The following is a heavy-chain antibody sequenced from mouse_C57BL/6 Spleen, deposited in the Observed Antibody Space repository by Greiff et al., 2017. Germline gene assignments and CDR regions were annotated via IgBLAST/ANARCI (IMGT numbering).Heavy chain of an antibody. D-gene: IGHD2-4*01. V-gene: IGHV1-42*01. CDR2: INPSTGGT. CDR1: GYSFTGYY. Sequence: VQLQQSGPELVKPGASVKISCKASGYSFTGYYMNWVKQSPEKSLEWIGEINPSTGGTTYNQKFKAKATLTVDKSSSTSYMQLKSLTSEDSAVYYCAKYMITTGYYAMDYWGQGTSVTVSS. CDR3: AKYMITTGYYAMDY. J-gene: IGHJ4*01.